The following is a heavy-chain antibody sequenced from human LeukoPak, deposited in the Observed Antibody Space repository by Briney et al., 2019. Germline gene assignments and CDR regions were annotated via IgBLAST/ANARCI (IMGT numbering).Heavy chain of an antibody. CDR2: IYISGST. Sequence: SQTLSLTCTASGGSISSGSYYWSWIRQPAGKGLEWIGRIYISGSTNYNPSLKSRVAISLDTSKNQFSLKLSFVTAADTAVYYCARERTPFCTNGICYERFDAFDIWGQGTMVTVSS. CDR1: GGSISSGSYY. V-gene: IGHV4-61*02. D-gene: IGHD2-8*01. CDR3: ARERTPFCTNGICYERFDAFDI. J-gene: IGHJ3*02.